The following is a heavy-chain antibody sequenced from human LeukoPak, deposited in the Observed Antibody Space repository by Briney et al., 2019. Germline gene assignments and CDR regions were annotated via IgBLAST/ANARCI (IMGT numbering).Heavy chain of an antibody. CDR1: GLTFDDYA. CDR3: ARDDVEYSYVDY. CDR2: ISWNSGSI. D-gene: IGHD5-18*01. Sequence: PGGSLGLSCAASGLTFDDYAMHWVRQAPGKGLEWVSGISWNSGSIGYADSVKGRFTISRDNAKNSLYLQMNYLRAEDTAVYYCARDDVEYSYVDYWGQGTLVTVSS. J-gene: IGHJ4*02. V-gene: IGHV3-9*01.